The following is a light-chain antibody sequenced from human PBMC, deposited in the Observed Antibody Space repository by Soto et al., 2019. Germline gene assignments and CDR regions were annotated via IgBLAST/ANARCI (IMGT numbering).Light chain of an antibody. V-gene: IGLV1-40*01. CDR2: GNS. CDR3: QSYDNSLSVYV. Sequence: QSVLTQPPSVSGAPGKRVTISCTGSSSNIGAHYDVHWYQQLPGTAPKLLIYGNSNRPSGVPDRFSGSKSGTSASLAITGLQAEDEADYYSQSYDNSLSVYVFGTGTKLTVL. CDR1: SSNIGAHYD. J-gene: IGLJ1*01.